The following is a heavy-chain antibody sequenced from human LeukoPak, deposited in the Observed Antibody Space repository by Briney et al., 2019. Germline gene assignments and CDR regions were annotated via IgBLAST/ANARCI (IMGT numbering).Heavy chain of an antibody. D-gene: IGHD3-10*01. CDR3: ARGWGVRGVIAFDF. Sequence: SETLSLTCTVSGGSISSYYWSWIRQPPGKGLECIGYIYYSGSTNYNPSLKSRVTISVDTSKNQFSLKLSSVTAADTAVYYCARGWGVRGVIAFDFWGQGTLVTVSS. CDR2: IYYSGST. J-gene: IGHJ4*02. V-gene: IGHV4-59*01. CDR1: GGSISSYY.